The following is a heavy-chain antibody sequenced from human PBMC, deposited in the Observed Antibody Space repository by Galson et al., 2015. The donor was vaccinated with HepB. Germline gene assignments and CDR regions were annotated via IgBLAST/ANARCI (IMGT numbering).Heavy chain of an antibody. CDR3: ARIPVASWNPEGGVWFDP. Sequence: ETLSLTCTVSGGSISSINYYWGWVRQPPGKGLEWIGHMFYTGSTYYNPSLKSRVTMSVDTSKNQFSLKLSSATAADTAVYYCARIPVASWNPEGGVWFDPWGQGTLVTVSS. CDR2: MFYTGST. V-gene: IGHV4-39*07. D-gene: IGHD1-1*01. J-gene: IGHJ5*02. CDR1: GGSISSINYY.